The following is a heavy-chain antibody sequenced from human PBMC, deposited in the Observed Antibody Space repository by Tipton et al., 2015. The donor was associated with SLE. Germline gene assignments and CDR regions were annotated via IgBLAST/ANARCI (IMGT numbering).Heavy chain of an antibody. J-gene: IGHJ4*02. V-gene: IGHV4-59*11. CDR2: IYYSGST. CDR3: ARGGKGGRFSI. D-gene: IGHD4-23*01. Sequence: TLSLTCTVSGGSISSHYWSWIRKPPGKGLEWIGYIYYSGSTNYNPSLKSRVTISVDTSKNQFSLKLSSVTAADTAVYYCARGGKGGRFSIWGQGTLVTVSS. CDR1: GGSISSHY.